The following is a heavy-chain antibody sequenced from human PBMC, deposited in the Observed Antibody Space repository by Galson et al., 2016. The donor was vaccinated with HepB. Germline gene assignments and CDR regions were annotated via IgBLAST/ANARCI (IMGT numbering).Heavy chain of an antibody. CDR3: AKERLDSPSGSYIGC. CDR2: ISGSDDTT. V-gene: IGHV3-23*01. CDR1: GFTFSNYV. Sequence: SLRLSCAASGFTFSNYVMTWVRRAPGKGLEWVSVISGSDDTTYYANSVKGRFTISRDNSKNMLYLQVTSLRVEDTAVYYCAKERLDSPSGSYIGCWGQGTLVTVAS. D-gene: IGHD3-10*01. J-gene: IGHJ4*02.